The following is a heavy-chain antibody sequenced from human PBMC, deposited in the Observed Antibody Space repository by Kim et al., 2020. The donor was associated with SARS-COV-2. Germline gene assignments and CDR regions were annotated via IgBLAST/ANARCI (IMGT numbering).Heavy chain of an antibody. V-gene: IGHV4-39*01. Sequence: SETLSLTCSVSGVSMNTGSFFWGWVRQSPRKGLEWIGSVHYSGKSYKNPSLESRVTMSVDTSKNQFSLKLNSVTAADTALYFCVRRNNGASRRYFDVWGQGSLVSVS. CDR3: VRRNNGASRRYFDV. CDR1: GVSMNTGSFF. J-gene: IGHJ4*02. CDR2: VHYSGKS. D-gene: IGHD2-8*01.